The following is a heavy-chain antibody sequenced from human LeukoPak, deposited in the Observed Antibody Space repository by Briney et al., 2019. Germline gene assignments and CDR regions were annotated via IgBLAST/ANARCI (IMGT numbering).Heavy chain of an antibody. D-gene: IGHD3-10*01. J-gene: IGHJ4*02. V-gene: IGHV1-2*02. CDR1: GYTFTGYY. Sequence: GASVKVSCKASGYTFTGYYIHWVRQAPGQGLEWMGWINPDSGGTNYAQKFQGRVTMTWDTSISTAYMELSRLRSDDTAIYYCARGRFYTSGSYYNRLDYWGQGTLVTVSS. CDR3: ARGRFYTSGSYYNRLDY. CDR2: INPDSGGT.